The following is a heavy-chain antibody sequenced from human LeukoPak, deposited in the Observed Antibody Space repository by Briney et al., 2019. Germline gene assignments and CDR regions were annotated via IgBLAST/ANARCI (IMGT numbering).Heavy chain of an antibody. CDR2: INSDGSST. CDR3: AKGSLGTDSSGPGGY. Sequence: GGSLRLSCAASGFTFSSYWMHWVRQAPGKGLVWVSRINSDGSSTSYADSVKGRFTISRDNAKNTLYLQMNSLRAEDTAVYYCAKGSLGTDSSGPGGYWGQGTLVTVSS. V-gene: IGHV3-74*01. J-gene: IGHJ4*02. CDR1: GFTFSSYW. D-gene: IGHD3-22*01.